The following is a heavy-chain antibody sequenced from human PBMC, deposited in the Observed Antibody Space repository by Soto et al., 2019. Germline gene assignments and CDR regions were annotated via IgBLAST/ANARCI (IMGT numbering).Heavy chain of an antibody. V-gene: IGHV1-69*12. D-gene: IGHD5-18*01. Sequence: QVQLVQSVAEVKKPGSSVKVSCKASGGSFRSYAVNWVRQAPGQGLECLGGIIPIFGTPNYAQKFHGRVSITAAESTRTVYMDLISLTSEDTAVYYCAYSANPRYFSDSWGQGTLVTVSS. CDR3: AYSANPRYFSDS. CDR1: GGSFRSYA. J-gene: IGHJ5*01. CDR2: IIPIFGTP.